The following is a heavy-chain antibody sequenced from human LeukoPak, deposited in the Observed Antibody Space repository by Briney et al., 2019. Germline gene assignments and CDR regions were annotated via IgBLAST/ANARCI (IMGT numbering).Heavy chain of an antibody. CDR1: GDSIRTTSF. V-gene: IGHV4-39*01. D-gene: IGHD6-13*01. J-gene: IGHJ5*02. Sequence: SETLSLTCLVSGDSIRTTSFWGWIRQPPGMGLEWIASASHSGINYYNPSLRSRVIVSADTSTNQFSLRLTSVTAADTAVYYCARRGGHSWDVGNWFDPWGQGILVTVSS. CDR2: ASHSGIN. CDR3: ARRGGHSWDVGNWFDP.